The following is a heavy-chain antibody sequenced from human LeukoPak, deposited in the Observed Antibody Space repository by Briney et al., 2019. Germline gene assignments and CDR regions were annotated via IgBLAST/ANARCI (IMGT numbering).Heavy chain of an antibody. D-gene: IGHD2/OR15-2a*01. J-gene: IGHJ5*02. CDR1: GYTFTGYY. V-gene: IGHV1-24*01. CDR3: ATDFLGFDP. Sequence: ASVEVSCKASGYTFTGYYIHWVRQAPGEGLEWMGGFDPEDGEAIYAQKFQGRVTMTEDTSTDTVYMELTSLRSEDTAVYYCATDFLGFDPWGQGTLVTVSS. CDR2: FDPEDGEA.